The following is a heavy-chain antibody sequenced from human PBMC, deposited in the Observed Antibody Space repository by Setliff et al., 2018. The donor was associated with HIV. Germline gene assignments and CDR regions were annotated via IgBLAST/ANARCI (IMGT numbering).Heavy chain of an antibody. Sequence: SETLSLTCAVYGGSLSGDYWSWIRQPPGKGLEWIGEINQSGSTNYNPSLKSRVIISVETSKNQLSLKLSTVTAADTAMYYCARGRGRTFYYDSSGSRAFDIWGQGTMVTVSS. J-gene: IGHJ3*02. CDR1: GGSLSGDY. CDR2: INQSGST. CDR3: ARGRGRTFYYDSSGSRAFDI. D-gene: IGHD3-22*01. V-gene: IGHV4-34*01.